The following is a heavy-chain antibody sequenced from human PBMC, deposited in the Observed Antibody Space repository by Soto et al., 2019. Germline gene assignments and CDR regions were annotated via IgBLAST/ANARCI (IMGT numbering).Heavy chain of an antibody. J-gene: IGHJ6*02. CDR1: DDSSSSYK. CDR3: VRQGFGRLHGLVDV. V-gene: IGHV4-59*08. Sequence: KPSETLSLTCTVSDDSSSSYKWSWIRQPPGRRLELIGYIDSSGGTSYNPSLQSRVTISVDTSTKQFSLKLSSVTAADTAVYYCVRQGFGRLHGLVDVWGQGTTVT. CDR2: IDSSGGT. D-gene: IGHD3-10*01.